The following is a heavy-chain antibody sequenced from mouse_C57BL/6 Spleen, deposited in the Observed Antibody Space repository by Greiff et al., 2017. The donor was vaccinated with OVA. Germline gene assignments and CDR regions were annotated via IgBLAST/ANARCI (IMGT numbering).Heavy chain of an antibody. CDR1: GYTFTDYD. V-gene: IGHV1-15*01. Sequence: QVQLKESGAELVRPGASVTLSCKASGYTFTDYDMHWVKQTPVHGLEWIGAIDPETGGTAYNQKVKGKAILTADKSSSTDYMELRSLTSEDSAFYYCTGGEVGYAVDYWGQGTTLTVSS. CDR3: TGGEVGYAVDY. CDR2: IDPETGGT. J-gene: IGHJ2*01. D-gene: IGHD2-2*01.